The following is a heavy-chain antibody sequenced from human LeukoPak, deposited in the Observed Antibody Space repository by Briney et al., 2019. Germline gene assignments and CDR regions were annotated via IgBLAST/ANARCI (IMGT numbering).Heavy chain of an antibody. J-gene: IGHJ4*02. V-gene: IGHV4-59*08. D-gene: IGHD1-26*01. CDR3: ARHDGGGATSLDY. CDR1: GGSISNYY. Sequence: SETLSLTCTVSGGSISNYYWSWIRQPPGKGLEWIGYIYYSGSTNYNPSLKSRVTISVDTSRNQFSLKLSSVTAADTALYYCARHDGGGATSLDYWGQGTLVTVSS. CDR2: IYYSGST.